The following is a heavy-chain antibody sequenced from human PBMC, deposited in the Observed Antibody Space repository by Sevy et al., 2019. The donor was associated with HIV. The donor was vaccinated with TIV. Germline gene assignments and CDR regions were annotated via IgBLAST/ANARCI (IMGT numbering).Heavy chain of an antibody. J-gene: IGHJ6*02. CDR3: ARVLGRDSGYGMDV. CDR1: GFIVNSNY. CDR2: TYSGGRT. V-gene: IGHV3-53*01. Sequence: GGSLRLSCAASGFIVNSNYMSWVRQAPGKGLEWVSVTYSGGRTYTADSVKGRFTISRDNSKNILYLQMNSLGAEDTAVYYCARVLGRDSGYGMDVWGQGTTVTVSS. D-gene: IGHD2-21*02.